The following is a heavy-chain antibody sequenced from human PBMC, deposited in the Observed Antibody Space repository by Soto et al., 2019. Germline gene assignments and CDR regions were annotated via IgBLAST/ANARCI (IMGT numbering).Heavy chain of an antibody. V-gene: IGHV4-4*02. CDR3: ARDYYGSGAPSSGMEV. Sequence: SETLSLTCAVSGGSISSSNWWSWVRQPPGKGLEWIGEIYHSGSTNYNPSLKSRVTISVDKSKNQFSLKLSSVTAADTAVYYCARDYYGSGAPSSGMEVWGQGTTVTVSS. CDR2: IYHSGST. CDR1: GGSISSSNW. J-gene: IGHJ6*02. D-gene: IGHD3-10*01.